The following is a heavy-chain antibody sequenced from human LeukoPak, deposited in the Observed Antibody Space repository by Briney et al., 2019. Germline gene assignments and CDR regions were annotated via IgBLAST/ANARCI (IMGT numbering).Heavy chain of an antibody. CDR2: MNPNSGNT. Sequence: GASVKVSCKASGYTFISYDINWVRQAPGQGLEWMGWMNPNSGNTGYAQKFQGRVTITRNTSISTAYMELSSLRSEDTAVYYCAGDLVDTAMAHAFDIWGQGTMVTVSS. D-gene: IGHD5-18*01. CDR3: AGDLVDTAMAHAFDI. CDR1: GYTFISYD. V-gene: IGHV1-8*03. J-gene: IGHJ3*02.